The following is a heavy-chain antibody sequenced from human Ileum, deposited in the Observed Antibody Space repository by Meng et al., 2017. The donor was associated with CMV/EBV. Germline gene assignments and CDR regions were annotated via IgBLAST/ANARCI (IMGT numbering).Heavy chain of an antibody. J-gene: IGHJ5*02. Sequence: LTGGASGFIFADYAMNWVRQTPGKGLEWVSYISPTSSRIFYADSVKGRFTISRDNAKNSLFLQMDSLRAEDTAVYYCANLIVVVVAAQDGWFWFDPWGQGTLVTVSS. D-gene: IGHD2-15*01. CDR2: ISPTSSRI. CDR1: GFIFADYA. V-gene: IGHV3-48*04. CDR3: ANLIVVVVAAQDGWFWFDP.